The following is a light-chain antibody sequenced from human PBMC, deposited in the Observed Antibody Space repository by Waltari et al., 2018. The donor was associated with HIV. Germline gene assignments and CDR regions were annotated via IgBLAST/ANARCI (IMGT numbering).Light chain of an antibody. V-gene: IGKV1-5*03. Sequence: DIQMTQSPSTLSASAGDRVTITCRASQSISTWLAWYQQKPGKAPKLLIYKASSLESGVPSRFSGSGSGTQFTLTINSVQPDDFATYYCQQYDTYSPDSFGQGTKLEIK. J-gene: IGKJ2*03. CDR1: QSISTW. CDR2: KAS. CDR3: QQYDTYSPDS.